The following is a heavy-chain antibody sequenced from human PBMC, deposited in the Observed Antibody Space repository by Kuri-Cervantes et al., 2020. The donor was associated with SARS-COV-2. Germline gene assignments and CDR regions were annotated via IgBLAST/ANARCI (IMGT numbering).Heavy chain of an antibody. D-gene: IGHD3-10*02. CDR3: ARQFEVVHCYFDH. J-gene: IGHJ4*02. CDR1: GFTFSDVY. CDR2: IGDNGRTI. V-gene: IGHV3-11*04. Sequence: GESLKIPCTASGFTFSDVYMTWIRPAPGKGLEWISYIGDNGRTIYYAVSVKGRFSSSSDNAMTSLHLQMISPRDEDTAVYYCARQFEVVHCYFDHWGQGTLVTVSS.